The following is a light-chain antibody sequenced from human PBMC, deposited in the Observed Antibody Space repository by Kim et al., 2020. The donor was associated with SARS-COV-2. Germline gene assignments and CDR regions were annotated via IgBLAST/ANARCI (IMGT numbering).Light chain of an antibody. CDR3: QSYDTSLGVV. CDR2: GDN. CDR1: SSNIGASYA. Sequence: GRRGTIYCTGSSSNIGASYAGRWYQRHPGTAPKLLIYGDNNRPSGVPDRFSGSKSDTAASLAITGLQAEDEADYYCQSYDTSLGVVFGGGTKVTVL. V-gene: IGLV1-40*01. J-gene: IGLJ2*01.